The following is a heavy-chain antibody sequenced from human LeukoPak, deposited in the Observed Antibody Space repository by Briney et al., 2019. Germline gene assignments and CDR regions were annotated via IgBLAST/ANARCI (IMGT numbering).Heavy chain of an antibody. CDR1: GFTFSSYS. Sequence: GGSLRLSCAASGFTFSSYSMYWVHQAPGKGLEWVSSISSSSSYIYYADSAKGRFTISRDNAKNSLYLQMNSLRAEDTAVYYCARGAFAGGYFDYWGQGTLVTVSS. CDR2: ISSSSSYI. V-gene: IGHV3-21*01. D-gene: IGHD6-13*01. J-gene: IGHJ4*02. CDR3: ARGAFAGGYFDY.